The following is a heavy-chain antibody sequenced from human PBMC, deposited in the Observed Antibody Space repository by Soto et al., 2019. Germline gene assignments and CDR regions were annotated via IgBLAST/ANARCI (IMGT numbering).Heavy chain of an antibody. Sequence: ASVKVSCKASGYTFSNYGVNWVRQAPGQGLEWLGYIMAYNNNPHYAQKFVGRVTMTADTSTSTAFLELRSLTSDDTAVYYCARGGTGKSYRTLDSWGQGTQVTVSS. D-gene: IGHD1-26*01. CDR1: GYTFSNYG. CDR3: ARGGTGKSYRTLDS. CDR2: IMAYNNNP. J-gene: IGHJ4*02. V-gene: IGHV1-18*01.